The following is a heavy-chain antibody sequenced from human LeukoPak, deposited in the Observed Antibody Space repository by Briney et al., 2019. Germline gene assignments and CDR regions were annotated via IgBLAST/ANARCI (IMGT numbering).Heavy chain of an antibody. Sequence: TSETLSLTCTVSGGSISSYYWSWIRQPPGKGLEWIGYIYYSGSTNYNPSLKSRVTISVDTSKNQFSLKLSSVTAADTAVYYCARTLSSSSPIDYWGQGTLVTVSS. V-gene: IGHV4-59*01. CDR1: GGSISSYY. J-gene: IGHJ4*02. CDR2: IYYSGST. CDR3: ARTLSSSSPIDY. D-gene: IGHD6-6*01.